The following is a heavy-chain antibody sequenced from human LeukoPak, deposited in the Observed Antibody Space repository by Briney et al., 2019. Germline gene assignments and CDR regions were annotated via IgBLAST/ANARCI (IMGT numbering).Heavy chain of an antibody. J-gene: IGHJ3*02. V-gene: IGHV3-48*03. Sequence: PGGSLRLSCAASGFTFSSYEMNWVRQAPGKGLEWVSYISSSGSTIYYADSVKGRFTISRDNAKNSLYLQMNSLRAEDTAVYYCARGIAKTTLNAFDIWGQGTVVTVSS. D-gene: IGHD4-11*01. CDR2: ISSSGSTI. CDR1: GFTFSSYE. CDR3: ARGIAKTTLNAFDI.